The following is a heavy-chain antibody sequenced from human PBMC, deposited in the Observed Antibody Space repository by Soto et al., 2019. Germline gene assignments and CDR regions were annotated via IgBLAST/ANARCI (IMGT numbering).Heavy chain of an antibody. D-gene: IGHD3-9*01. J-gene: IGHJ6*02. CDR2: IIPIFGTA. V-gene: IGHV1-69*01. CDR3: ARDVQVNYFDNTYHYYAMDV. Sequence: QVQLVQSGAEVKKPGSSVKVSCKASGGTFSSYAISWVRQAPGQGLEWMGGIIPIFGTANYAQKFQGRVMITADESTSTAYMELSSLRSEDTAVYYCARDVQVNYFDNTYHYYAMDVWGQGTTVIVSS. CDR1: GGTFSSYA.